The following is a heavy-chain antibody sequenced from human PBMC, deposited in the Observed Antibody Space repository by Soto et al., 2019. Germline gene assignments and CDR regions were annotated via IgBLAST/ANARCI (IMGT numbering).Heavy chain of an antibody. CDR3: ARVMTYCTSRSCHDY. CDR1: GYTFTSSG. Sequence: QVQLVQSGAEVKKPGASVKVSCKTSGYTFTSSGISWVRQAPGQGLEWMGWISAYNGNTDYAQKLQGRVIMTTDTSTSTAYMELRSLRSDYTAVYYCARVMTYCTSRSCHDYWGQGTLVAVSS. J-gene: IGHJ4*02. CDR2: ISAYNGNT. V-gene: IGHV1-18*01. D-gene: IGHD2-8*01.